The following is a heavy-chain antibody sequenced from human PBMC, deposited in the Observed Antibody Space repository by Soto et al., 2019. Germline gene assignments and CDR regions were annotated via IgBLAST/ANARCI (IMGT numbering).Heavy chain of an antibody. V-gene: IGHV1-2*02. CDR1: GYTFTGYY. J-gene: IGHJ4*02. Sequence: QVPLVQPGAEVKKPGASVKVSCKASGYTFTGYYMHWVRQAPGQGLEWMGWINPNSGGTNYAQKFQGRVTMTRDTSISTAYMELSRLRSDDTAVYYCARDLHPAYYYGSSYYFDYWGQGTLVTVSS. CDR3: ARDLHPAYYYGSSYYFDY. CDR2: INPNSGGT. D-gene: IGHD3-10*01.